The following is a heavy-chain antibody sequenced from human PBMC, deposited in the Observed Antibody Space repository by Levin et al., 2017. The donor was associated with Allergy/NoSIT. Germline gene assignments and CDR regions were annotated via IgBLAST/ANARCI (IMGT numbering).Heavy chain of an antibody. V-gene: IGHV4-59*08. CDR1: GGSISSYY. Sequence: SETLSLTCTVSGGSISSYYWSWIRQPPGKGLEWIGYIYYSGSTNYNPSLKSRVTISVDTSKNQFSLKLRSVTAADTAVYYGARHRLSTWVDGWGQGTTVTVSS. D-gene: IGHD6-13*01. J-gene: IGHJ6*02. CDR3: ARHRLSTWVDG. CDR2: IYYSGST.